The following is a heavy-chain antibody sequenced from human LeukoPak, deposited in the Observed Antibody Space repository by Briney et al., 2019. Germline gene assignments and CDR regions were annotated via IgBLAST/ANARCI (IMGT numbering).Heavy chain of an antibody. CDR3: ARDEGRITMVRGVLNYFDY. D-gene: IGHD3-10*01. Sequence: ASVKVSCKASGYTFTSYYMHWVRQAPGQGLEWMGIINPSGGSTSYAQKFQGRVTMTRDTSTSTVYMELSSLRSEDTAVYYCARDEGRITMVRGVLNYFDYWGQGTLFTVSS. J-gene: IGHJ4*02. CDR1: GYTFTSYY. V-gene: IGHV1-46*01. CDR2: INPSGGST.